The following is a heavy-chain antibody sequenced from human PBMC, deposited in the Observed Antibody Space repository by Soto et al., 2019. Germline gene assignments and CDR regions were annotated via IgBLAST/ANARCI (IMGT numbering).Heavy chain of an antibody. CDR3: ARESAAAVLAYWFDP. CDR2: IIPILGIA. J-gene: IGHJ5*02. D-gene: IGHD6-13*01. Sequence: ASVKVSCKASGGTFSSYTISWVRQAPGQGLEWMGRIIPILGIANYAQKLQGRVTITADKSTSTAYMELSSLRSEDTAVYYCARESAAAVLAYWFDPWGQGTLVTVSS. V-gene: IGHV1-69*04. CDR1: GGTFSSYT.